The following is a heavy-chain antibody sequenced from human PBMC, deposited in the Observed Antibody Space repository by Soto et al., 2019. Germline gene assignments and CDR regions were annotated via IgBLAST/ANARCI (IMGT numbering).Heavy chain of an antibody. CDR3: ARGGHVVVVTAALDH. CDR1: GDTFADYY. Sequence: QVQLMQSGAEVKKPGASEKVSCKASGDTFADYYIHWVRQAPGQGLEWMGTVNPSGGHTTYAQHFLGRVTMTRDTSTSTLYMELTSLTSHDTAIYYCARGGHVVVVTAALDHWGQGTLVTVSS. D-gene: IGHD2-21*02. V-gene: IGHV1-46*01. J-gene: IGHJ4*02. CDR2: VNPSGGHT.